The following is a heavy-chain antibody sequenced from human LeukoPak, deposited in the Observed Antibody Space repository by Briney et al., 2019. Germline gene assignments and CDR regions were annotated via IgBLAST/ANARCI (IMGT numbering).Heavy chain of an antibody. D-gene: IGHD1-26*01. CDR3: ARDRSYSGSYYPFDY. Sequence: SETLSLTCTVSGGSISSYYWSWIRQPAGKGLEWIGRIYTSGSTNYNPSLKSRVTMSVDTSKNQFSLKLSSVTAADTAVYYCARDRSYSGSYYPFDYWGQGTLVTVSS. V-gene: IGHV4-4*07. CDR2: IYTSGST. J-gene: IGHJ4*02. CDR1: GGSISSYY.